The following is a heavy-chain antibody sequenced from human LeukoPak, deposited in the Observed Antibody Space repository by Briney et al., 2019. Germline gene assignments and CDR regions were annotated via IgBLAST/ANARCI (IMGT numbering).Heavy chain of an antibody. CDR1: GFTFSDYY. D-gene: IGHD1-26*01. CDR3: ARDGWELLATLQYYYYMDV. V-gene: IGHV3-11*01. J-gene: IGHJ6*03. Sequence: GGSLRLSCAASGFTFSDYYMSWIRQAPGKGLEGVSYISSSGSTIYYADSVKGRFTISRDNAKNSLYLQMNSLRAEDTAVYYCARDGWELLATLQYYYYMDVWGKGTTVTVTS. CDR2: ISSSGSTI.